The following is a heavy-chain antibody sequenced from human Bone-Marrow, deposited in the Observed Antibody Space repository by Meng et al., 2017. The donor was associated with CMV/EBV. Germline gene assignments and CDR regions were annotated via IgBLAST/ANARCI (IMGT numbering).Heavy chain of an antibody. CDR3: ARGPDCSSTSCRGLDFQH. V-gene: IGHV4-39*07. CDR1: GGSISSSSYY. Sequence: SETLSLTCTVSGGSISSSSYYWGWIRQPPGKGLEWIGSIYYSGNTYYNPSLKSRVTISVDTSTSTVYMELSSLRSEDTAVYYCARGPDCSSTSCRGLDFQHWGQGTLVTVSS. CDR2: IYYSGNT. D-gene: IGHD2-2*01. J-gene: IGHJ1*01.